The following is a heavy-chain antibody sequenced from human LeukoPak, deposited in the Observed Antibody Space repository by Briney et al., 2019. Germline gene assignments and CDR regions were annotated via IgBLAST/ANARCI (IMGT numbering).Heavy chain of an antibody. CDR3: AKDPVDYGDYDYYFDY. V-gene: IGHV3-21*01. D-gene: IGHD4-17*01. J-gene: IGHJ4*02. Sequence: GGSLRLSCAASGFTFSSYSMNWVRQAPGKGLEWVSSISSSSSYIYYADSVKGRFTISRDNAKNSLYLQMNSLRAEDTAVYYCAKDPVDYGDYDYYFDYWGQGTLVTVSS. CDR2: ISSSSSYI. CDR1: GFTFSSYS.